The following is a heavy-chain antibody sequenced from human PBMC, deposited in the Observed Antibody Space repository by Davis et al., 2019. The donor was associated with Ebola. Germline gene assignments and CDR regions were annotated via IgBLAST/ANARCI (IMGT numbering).Heavy chain of an antibody. J-gene: IGHJ4*02. V-gene: IGHV1-18*01. CDR3: ARGSRFLEFLYGDFDY. Sequence: AASVKVSCKASGYTFTSYGISWVRQAPGQGLEWMGWISAYNGNTNYAQKLQGRVTMTTDTSTSTAYMELRSLRSDDTAVYYCARGSRFLEFLYGDFDYWGQGTLVTVSS. CDR2: ISAYNGNT. D-gene: IGHD3-3*01. CDR1: GYTFTSYG.